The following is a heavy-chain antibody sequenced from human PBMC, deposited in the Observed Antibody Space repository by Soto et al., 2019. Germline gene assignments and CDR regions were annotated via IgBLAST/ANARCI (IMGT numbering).Heavy chain of an antibody. CDR1: GYTFVNYE. Sequence: QVQLVQSGAEAKKPGASVKVSCKASGYTFVNYEINWVRQATGQGLEWLGWMNPHSGDTFYAQNFQGRVTMTRNTSITTAYMELNSLKSEDTAVYYCARQQAMDYWGQGTLVTVSS. V-gene: IGHV1-8*01. J-gene: IGHJ4*02. CDR2: MNPHSGDT. CDR3: ARQQAMDY.